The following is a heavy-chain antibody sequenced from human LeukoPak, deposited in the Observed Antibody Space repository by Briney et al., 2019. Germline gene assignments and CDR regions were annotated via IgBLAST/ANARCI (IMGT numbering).Heavy chain of an antibody. V-gene: IGHV3-48*03. D-gene: IGHD5-12*01. CDR1: GFTFSGYE. Sequence: GGSLRLSGAASGFTFSGYEMNWVRQAPAKGLEWVSYISSTSGSTIYYADSVKGRFTISRDNAKNSLYLQMNSLRAEDTAVYYCARVLGYSGYDLAYWGQGTLVTVSS. CDR3: ARVLGYSGYDLAY. J-gene: IGHJ4*02. CDR2: ISSTSGSTI.